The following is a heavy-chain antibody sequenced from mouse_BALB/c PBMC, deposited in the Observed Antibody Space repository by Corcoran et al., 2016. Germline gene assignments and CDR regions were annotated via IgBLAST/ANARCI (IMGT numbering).Heavy chain of an antibody. J-gene: IGHJ1*02. Sequence: EVQLQQSGAELVKPGASVKLSCTASGFNIKDTYMHWVKQRPEQGLEWIGRIDPANGNTKYDPKFQGKATITADTSSNTAYLQLSSLTSEDTGVYYCANWDVYFDVWGAGTTVTGFS. CDR1: GFNIKDTY. V-gene: IGHV14-3*02. D-gene: IGHD4-1*01. CDR3: ANWDVYFDV. CDR2: IDPANGNT.